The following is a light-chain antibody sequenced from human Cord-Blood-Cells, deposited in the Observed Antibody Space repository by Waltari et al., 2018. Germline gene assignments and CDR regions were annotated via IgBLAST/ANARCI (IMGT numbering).Light chain of an antibody. V-gene: IGKV1-33*01. Sequence: DIQMTQSPSSLSASAGDRVTITCQASQDISNYLNWYQQKPGKAPKLLIYDASNVETGVPSRFSGSGSGTDFTFTISSLQPEDIATYYCQQYDNRLAFGGGTKVEIK. CDR3: QQYDNRLA. CDR1: QDISNY. J-gene: IGKJ4*01. CDR2: DAS.